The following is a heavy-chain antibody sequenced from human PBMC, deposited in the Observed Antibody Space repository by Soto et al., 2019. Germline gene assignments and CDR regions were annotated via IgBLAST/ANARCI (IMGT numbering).Heavy chain of an antibody. CDR3: ARISGSGSYYNRNWFDP. V-gene: IGHV5-51*01. Sequence: GESLKISCKGSGYSFTSYWIGWVRQMPGKGLEWMGIIYPGDSDTRYSPSFQGQVTISADKSISTAYLQWSSLKASDTAMYYCARISGSGSYYNRNWFDPWGQGTLVTVSS. D-gene: IGHD3-10*01. CDR1: GYSFTSYW. CDR2: IYPGDSDT. J-gene: IGHJ5*02.